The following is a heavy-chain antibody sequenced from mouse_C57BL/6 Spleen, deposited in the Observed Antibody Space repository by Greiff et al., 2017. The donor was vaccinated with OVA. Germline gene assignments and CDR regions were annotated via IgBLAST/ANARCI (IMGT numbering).Heavy chain of an antibody. J-gene: IGHJ2*01. Sequence: QVQLQQSGTELVKPGASVKLSCKASGYTFTSYWMHWVKQRPGQGLEWIGNINPSNGGTNYNEKFKSKATLTVDKSSSTAYMQLSSLTSEDSAVYYCARIGLIYYGSSYYFDYWGQGTTLTVSS. D-gene: IGHD1-1*01. CDR2: INPSNGGT. CDR1: GYTFTSYW. V-gene: IGHV1-53*01. CDR3: ARIGLIYYGSSYYFDY.